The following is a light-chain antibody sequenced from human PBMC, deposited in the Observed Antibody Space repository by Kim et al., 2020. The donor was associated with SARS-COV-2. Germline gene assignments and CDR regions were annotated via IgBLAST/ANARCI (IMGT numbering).Light chain of an antibody. CDR1: QSLLHSDGKTN. CDR2: EVS. CDR3: MQSVQLPIT. J-gene: IGKJ5*01. Sequence: DIVVTQTPVSLSVTPGQPASISCKSSQSLLHSDGKTNLYWHLQKAGQPPQLLMYEVSNRFSGVPDRFSGSGSGTDFTLKISRAEAEDVGVYYCMQSVQLPITFGQGTRLEIK. V-gene: IGKV2D-29*01.